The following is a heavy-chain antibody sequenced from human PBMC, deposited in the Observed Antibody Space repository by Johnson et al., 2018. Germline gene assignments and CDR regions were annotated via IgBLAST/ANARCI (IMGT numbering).Heavy chain of an antibody. V-gene: IGHV3-7*01. D-gene: IGHD3-22*01. Sequence: VQLVQSGGGLVQPGGSLRVSCAASGFTFSSYWMSWVRQAPGKGLEWVANIKQDGSEKYYVDSVKGRFTISRDNAKNSLYLQMNTLRAEDTAVYYCTSRYYDSSGYFAYFQHWGQGTLVTVSS. CDR2: IKQDGSEK. J-gene: IGHJ1*01. CDR3: TSRYYDSSGYFAYFQH. CDR1: GFTFSSYW.